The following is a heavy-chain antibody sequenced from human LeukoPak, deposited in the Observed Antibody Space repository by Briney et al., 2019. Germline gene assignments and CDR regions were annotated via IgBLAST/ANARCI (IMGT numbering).Heavy chain of an antibody. Sequence: GGSLRLSCAASRFTFSSYAMHWVRQAPGKGLEWVAVISYDGSNKYYADSVKGRFTISRDNSKNTLYLQMNSLRAEDTAVYYCARGPLYCSSTSCYSGYGMDVWGQGTTVTVSS. V-gene: IGHV3-30-3*01. CDR1: RFTFSSYA. D-gene: IGHD2-2*01. J-gene: IGHJ6*02. CDR2: ISYDGSNK. CDR3: ARGPLYCSSTSCYSGYGMDV.